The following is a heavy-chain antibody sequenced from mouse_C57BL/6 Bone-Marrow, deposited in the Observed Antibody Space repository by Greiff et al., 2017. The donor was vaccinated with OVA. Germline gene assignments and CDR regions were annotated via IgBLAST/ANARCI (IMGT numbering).Heavy chain of an antibody. CDR1: GYTFTDYE. Sequence: QVQLQASGAELVRPGASVTLSCKASGYTFTDYEMHWVKQTPVHGLEWIGAIDPETGCTAYNQKFKGKAILTADKSSSTAYMELRSRTSEDSAVDYCTRYGYDYDEGYAMDYGGQGTSVTVSS. J-gene: IGHJ4*01. CDR2: IDPETGCT. V-gene: IGHV1-15*01. D-gene: IGHD2-4*01. CDR3: TRYGYDYDEGYAMDY.